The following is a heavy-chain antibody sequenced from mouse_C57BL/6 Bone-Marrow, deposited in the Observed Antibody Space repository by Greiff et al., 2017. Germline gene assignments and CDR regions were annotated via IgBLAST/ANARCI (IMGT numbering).Heavy chain of an antibody. CDR1: GYTFTNYW. Sequence: VQLQESGAELVRPGTSVKMSCKASGYTFTNYWIGWAKQRPGHGLEWIGDIYPGGGYTNYNEKFKGKATLTADKSSSTAYMQFSSLTSEDSAIYYCARSKGFDYWGQGTTLTVSS. CDR3: ARSKGFDY. V-gene: IGHV1-63*01. J-gene: IGHJ2*01. CDR2: IYPGGGYT.